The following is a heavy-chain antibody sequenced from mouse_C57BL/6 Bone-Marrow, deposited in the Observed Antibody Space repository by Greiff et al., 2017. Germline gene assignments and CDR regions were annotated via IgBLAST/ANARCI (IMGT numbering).Heavy chain of an antibody. V-gene: IGHV1-69*01. CDR1: GYTFTSYW. Sequence: QVQLQQSGAELVMPGASVKLSCKASGYTFTSYWMHWVKQRPGQGLEWIGEIDPADSYTNYNQKFKGKSTLTVDKSSSTAYMQLSSLTSEDSAVYYCGGEGESGKLGYWGQGTTLTVSS. D-gene: IGHD1-3*01. J-gene: IGHJ2*01. CDR2: IDPADSYT. CDR3: GGEGESGKLGY.